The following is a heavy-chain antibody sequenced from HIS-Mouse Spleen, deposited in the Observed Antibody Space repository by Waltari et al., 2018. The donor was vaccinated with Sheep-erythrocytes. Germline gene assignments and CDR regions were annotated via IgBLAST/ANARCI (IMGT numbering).Heavy chain of an antibody. CDR3: ARVASGATFDY. D-gene: IGHD1-26*01. CDR1: GFTFSSYS. CDR2: MSSSSSYI. J-gene: IGHJ4*02. V-gene: IGHV3-21*01. Sequence: EVQLVESGGGLVKPGGSLRLSCAASGFTFSSYSMNWVRQAPGKGLEGVSFMSSSSSYIYYADSVKGRFTISRDNAKNSLYLQMNSLRAEDTAVYYCARVASGATFDYWGQGTLVTVSS.